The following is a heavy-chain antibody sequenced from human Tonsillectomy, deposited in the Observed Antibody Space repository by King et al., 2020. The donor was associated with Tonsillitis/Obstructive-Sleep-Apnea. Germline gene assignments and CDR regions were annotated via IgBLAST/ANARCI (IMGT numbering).Heavy chain of an antibody. J-gene: IGHJ3*02. D-gene: IGHD3-9*01. V-gene: IGHV3-30*01. CDR2: ISYDGSNK. Sequence: QLVQSGGGVVQPGRSLRLSCAASGFTFSSYAMHWVRQAPGKGLEWVAVISYDGSNKYYADSVKGRFTISRDNSKNTLYLQMNSLRAEDTAVYYCARRDHTTSFEFDIWGQGTMVTVSS. CDR3: ARRDHTTSFEFDI. CDR1: GFTFSSYA.